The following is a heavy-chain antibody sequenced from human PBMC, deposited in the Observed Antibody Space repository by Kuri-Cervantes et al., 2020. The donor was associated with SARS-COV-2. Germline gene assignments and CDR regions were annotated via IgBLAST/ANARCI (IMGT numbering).Heavy chain of an antibody. V-gene: IGHV3-23*01. Sequence: ESLKIPCATSGFTFSNYAMSWVRQAPGKGLKWGSVITGSGDSTYYADSVKGRFTTSRDNSKNTLYLQMNSLRAEDTAVNYCAKEGHYYDSSGYYLFDYWGQGTLVTVSS. J-gene: IGHJ4*02. CDR2: ITGSGDST. CDR3: AKEGHYYDSSGYYLFDY. D-gene: IGHD3-22*01. CDR1: GFTFSNYA.